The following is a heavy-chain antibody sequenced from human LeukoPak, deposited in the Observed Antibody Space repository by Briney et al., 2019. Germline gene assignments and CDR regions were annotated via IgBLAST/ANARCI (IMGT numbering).Heavy chain of an antibody. CDR3: AVGRYFDWLFHLDY. CDR2: IIPILGIA. Sequence: ASVTVSCKASGGTFSSYAISWVRQAPGQGLEWMGRIIPILGIANYAQKFQGRVTITADKSTSTAYMELSSLRSEDTAVYYCAVGRYFDWLFHLDYWGQGTLVTVSS. V-gene: IGHV1-69*04. CDR1: GGTFSSYA. J-gene: IGHJ4*02. D-gene: IGHD3-9*01.